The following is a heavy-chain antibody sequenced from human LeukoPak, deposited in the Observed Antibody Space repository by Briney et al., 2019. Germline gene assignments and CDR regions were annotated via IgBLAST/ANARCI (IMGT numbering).Heavy chain of an antibody. V-gene: IGHV3-30-3*01. CDR3: ARVYRANYDFWSGYYSPTANYGMDV. D-gene: IGHD3-3*01. CDR2: ISYDGSNK. CDR1: GFTFSSYA. Sequence: GGSLRPSCAASGFTFSSYAMHWVRQAPGKGLEWVAVISYDGSNKYYADSVKGRFTISRDNSKNTLYLQMNSLRAEDTAVYYCARVYRANYDFWSGYYSPTANYGMDVWGQGTTVTVSS. J-gene: IGHJ6*02.